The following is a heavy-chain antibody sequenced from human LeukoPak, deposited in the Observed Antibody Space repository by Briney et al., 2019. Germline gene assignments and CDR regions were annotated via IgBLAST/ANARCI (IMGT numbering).Heavy chain of an antibody. J-gene: IGHJ5*02. Sequence: GGSLRLSCAASGFTFSSFTMNWARQVPGKGLEWISYISLGNSTMFYADSVKGRFTISRDNAKNSLYLQMNSLRAEDTAVYYCVTVGMTSIWSYLRFDPRGQGTLVSVSS. V-gene: IGHV3-48*01. D-gene: IGHD1-26*01. CDR1: GFTFSSFT. CDR3: VTVGMTSIWSYLRFDP. CDR2: ISLGNSTM.